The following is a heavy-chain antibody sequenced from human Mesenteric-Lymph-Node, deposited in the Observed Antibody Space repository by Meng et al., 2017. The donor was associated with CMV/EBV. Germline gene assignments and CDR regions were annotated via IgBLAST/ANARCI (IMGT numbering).Heavy chain of an antibody. CDR2: ISAYNGNT. D-gene: IGHD3-3*01. V-gene: IGHV1-18*01. CDR3: ARFGRAYYDFWSGYYTQSLFDY. J-gene: IGHJ4*02. CDR1: GYTFTSYG. Sequence: ASVKVSCKASGYTFTSYGISWVRQAPGQGLEWMGWISAYNGNTNYAQKLQGRVTMTTDTSTSTAYMELRSLRSDDTAVYYCARFGRAYYDFWSGYYTQSLFDYWGQGALVTVSS.